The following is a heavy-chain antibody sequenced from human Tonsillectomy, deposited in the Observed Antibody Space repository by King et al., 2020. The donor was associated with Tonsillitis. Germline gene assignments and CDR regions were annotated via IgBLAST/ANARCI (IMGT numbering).Heavy chain of an antibody. CDR1: GFTVNTYY. Sequence: VQLVESGGGLVQPGGSLRLSCAASGFTVNTYYMSWVRQAPGKGLEWVSVIYTGGLTYYADSVKGRFTISRDNSKNTVYLQMNSLRAEDTAVYYCARASGFWGTYLTYYFDYWGQGTLVSVSS. V-gene: IGHV3-66*01. J-gene: IGHJ4*02. CDR2: IYTGGLT. D-gene: IGHD3-16*02. CDR3: ARASGFWGTYLTYYFDY.